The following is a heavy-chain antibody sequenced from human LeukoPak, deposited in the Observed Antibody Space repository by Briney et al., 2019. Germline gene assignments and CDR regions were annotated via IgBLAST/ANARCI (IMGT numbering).Heavy chain of an antibody. Sequence: PGGSLRLSCAASGFTFSSYEMNWVRQAPGKGREWVSYISSSGSTIYYADSVKGRFTISRDNAKNSLYLQMNSLRAEDTAVYYCARDTQYYDFWSGHWHTNYYGMDVWGQGTTVTVSS. CDR2: ISSSGSTI. CDR1: GFTFSSYE. CDR3: ARDTQYYDFWSGHWHTNYYGMDV. J-gene: IGHJ6*02. V-gene: IGHV3-48*03. D-gene: IGHD3-3*01.